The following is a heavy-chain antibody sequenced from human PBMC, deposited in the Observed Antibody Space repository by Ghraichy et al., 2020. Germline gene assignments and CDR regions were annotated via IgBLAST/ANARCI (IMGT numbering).Heavy chain of an antibody. CDR3: ARDSDCGGDCPWRWFDP. J-gene: IGHJ5*02. D-gene: IGHD2-21*02. CDR2: IIPILGIA. Sequence: SVKVSCKASGGTFSSYAISWVRQAPGQGLEWMGRIIPILGIANYAQKFQGRVTITADKSTSTAYMELSSLRSEDTAVYYCARDSDCGGDCPWRWFDPWGQGTLVTVSS. V-gene: IGHV1-69*04. CDR1: GGTFSSYA.